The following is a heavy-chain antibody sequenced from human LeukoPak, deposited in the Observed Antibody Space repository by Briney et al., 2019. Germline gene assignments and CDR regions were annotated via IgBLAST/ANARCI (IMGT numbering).Heavy chain of an antibody. J-gene: IGHJ4*02. Sequence: KPSETLSLTCTVSGASISSDYWSWIRQSAGKGLEWIGRMYTSGSTQYNPSLKGRVTISVDKSKNQLSLKLSSVTAADTAVYYCARDYYGSGSYKSYFDNWGQGTQVTVSS. V-gene: IGHV4-4*07. D-gene: IGHD3-10*01. CDR2: MYTSGST. CDR1: GASISSDY. CDR3: ARDYYGSGSYKSYFDN.